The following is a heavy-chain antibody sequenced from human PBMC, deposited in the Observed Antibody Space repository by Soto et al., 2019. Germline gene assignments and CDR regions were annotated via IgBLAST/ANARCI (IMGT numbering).Heavy chain of an antibody. Sequence: VASVKVSCKASGGTFSSYAISWVRQAPGQGLEWMGGIIPIFGTANYAQKFQGRVTITADESTSTAYMELSSLRSEDTAVYYCARDRIAAAGTFDYWGQGTLVTVS. CDR3: ARDRIAAAGTFDY. D-gene: IGHD6-13*01. J-gene: IGHJ4*02. CDR1: GGTFSSYA. V-gene: IGHV1-69*13. CDR2: IIPIFGTA.